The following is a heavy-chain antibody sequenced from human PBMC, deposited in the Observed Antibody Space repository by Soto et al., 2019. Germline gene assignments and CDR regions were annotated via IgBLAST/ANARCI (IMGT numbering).Heavy chain of an antibody. V-gene: IGHV5-51*01. CDR3: ARRGGNNNDYAFDY. CDR1: GYSFTTYW. Sequence: GESLKIACKGSGYSFTTYWIGWVRHMPGKGLEWMGIIYPGDSDTRYSPSFQGQVTMSADKSISTAYLQWSSLKASDTAMYYCARRGGNNNDYAFDYWGPGTLVTSPQ. J-gene: IGHJ4*02. D-gene: IGHD3-16*01. CDR2: IYPGDSDT.